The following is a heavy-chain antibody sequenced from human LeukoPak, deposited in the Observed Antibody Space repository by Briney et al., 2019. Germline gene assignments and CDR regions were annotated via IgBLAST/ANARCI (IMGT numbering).Heavy chain of an antibody. D-gene: IGHD3-10*01. CDR1: GYTFTGYY. J-gene: IGHJ4*02. V-gene: IGHV1-2*02. CDR2: INPNSGGT. Sequence: ASVKLSCKASGYTFTGYYMHWVRQAPGQGLEWMGWINPNSGGTNYAQKFQGRVTMTRDTSISTAYMELSRLRSDDTAVYYCARVFRTMVRGVIIPHFGYWGQGTLVTVSS. CDR3: ARVFRTMVRGVIIPHFGY.